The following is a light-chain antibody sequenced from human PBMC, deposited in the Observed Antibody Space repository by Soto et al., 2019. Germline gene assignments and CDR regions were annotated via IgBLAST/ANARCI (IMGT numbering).Light chain of an antibody. CDR3: QQYYNTPFT. Sequence: SVRIQSSDFLAASLDESATINCKSSQSVLYSSNNKNYLAWYQQHPGQPPKLLIYWAATREFGVPDRFSGSGSCTDFTLTISSLQAEDVAVYYCQQYYNTPFTFGPGTKVDI. J-gene: IGKJ3*01. V-gene: IGKV4-1*01. CDR2: WAA. CDR1: QSVLYSSNNKNY.